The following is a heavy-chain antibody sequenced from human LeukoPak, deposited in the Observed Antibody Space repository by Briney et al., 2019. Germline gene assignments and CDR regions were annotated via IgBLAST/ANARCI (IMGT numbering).Heavy chain of an antibody. J-gene: IGHJ4*02. CDR3: ARDYRRGGDYFDY. CDR2: IYYGGST. Sequence: SETLSLTCTVSGGSISSGGYYWSWIRQPPGKGLEWIGYIYYGGSTYYNPSLKSRVTISVDTSKNQFSLKLSSVTAADTAVYYCARDYRRGGDYFDYWGQGTLVTVSS. CDR1: GGSISSGGYY. V-gene: IGHV4-31*03. D-gene: IGHD3-10*01.